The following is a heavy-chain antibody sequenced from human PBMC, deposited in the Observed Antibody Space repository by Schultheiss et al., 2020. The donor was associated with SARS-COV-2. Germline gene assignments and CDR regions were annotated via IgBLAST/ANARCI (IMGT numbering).Heavy chain of an antibody. Sequence: GGSLRLSCAASGFTFSSYAMHWVRQAPGKGLEYVSAISSNGGSTYYADSVKGRFTISRDNSKNTLYLQMNSLRAEDTALYYCAKDDCSSTSCDAFDIWGQGTMVTVSS. CDR2: ISSNGGST. J-gene: IGHJ3*02. CDR3: AKDDCSSTSCDAFDI. V-gene: IGHV3-64*04. D-gene: IGHD2-2*01. CDR1: GFTFSSYA.